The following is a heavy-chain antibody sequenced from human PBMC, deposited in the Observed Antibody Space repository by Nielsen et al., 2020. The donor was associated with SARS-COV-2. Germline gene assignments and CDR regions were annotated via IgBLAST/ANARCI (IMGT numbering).Heavy chain of an antibody. CDR2: ISSSGSTI. CDR3: ARDRSSVEWWYPTGDAFDI. J-gene: IGHJ3*02. Sequence: GGSLRHSCAASGFTFSSYEMNWVRQAPGKGLEWVSYISSSGSTIYYADSVKGRFTISRDNAKNSLYLQMNSLRAEDTAVYYCARDRSSVEWWYPTGDAFDIWGQGTMVTVSS. D-gene: IGHD2-15*01. V-gene: IGHV3-48*03. CDR1: GFTFSSYE.